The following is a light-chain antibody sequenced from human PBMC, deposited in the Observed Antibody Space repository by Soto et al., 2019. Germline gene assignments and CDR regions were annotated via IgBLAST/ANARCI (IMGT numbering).Light chain of an antibody. Sequence: EIVMTQSPLSLPVSPGEPASISCRSSQSLLHSSGYNFLHWYLQKPGQSPQLLIYLGSNRASGVPDRFSGSGSGTDFTLKISRVEPEDVGVYYCMQALQLPPTFGPGTKVEIK. J-gene: IGKJ1*01. CDR2: LGS. V-gene: IGKV2-28*01. CDR3: MQALQLPPT. CDR1: QSLLHSSGYNF.